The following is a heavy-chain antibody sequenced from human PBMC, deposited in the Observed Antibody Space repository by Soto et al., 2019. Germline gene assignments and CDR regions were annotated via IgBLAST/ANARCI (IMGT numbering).Heavy chain of an antibody. V-gene: IGHV3-30-3*01. D-gene: IGHD2-2*01. CDR1: GVTFISYV. Sequence: SLRLSCAASGVTFISYVMHWVRQAPGKGLEWVAVISYDGSNKYYADSVKGRFTISRDNSKNTLYLQMNSLRAEDTAVYYCARGAVPAARSHFDYWGQGTLVTVSS. J-gene: IGHJ4*02. CDR2: ISYDGSNK. CDR3: ARGAVPAARSHFDY.